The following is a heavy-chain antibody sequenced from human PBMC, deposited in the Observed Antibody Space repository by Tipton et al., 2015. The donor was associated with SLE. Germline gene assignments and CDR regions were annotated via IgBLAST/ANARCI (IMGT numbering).Heavy chain of an antibody. CDR2: VYSSGST. J-gene: IGHJ6*03. Sequence: TLSLTCTVSGGSISGYYWSWIRQSPGEGLEWIGYVYSSGSTHYNPSLKSRVTISVDTSKNQFSLRLSSVTAADTAVYYCARSRDSSSYYYYYMDVWGKGTTVTVSS. D-gene: IGHD6-13*01. V-gene: IGHV4-59*01. CDR3: ARSRDSSSYYYYYMDV. CDR1: GGSISGYY.